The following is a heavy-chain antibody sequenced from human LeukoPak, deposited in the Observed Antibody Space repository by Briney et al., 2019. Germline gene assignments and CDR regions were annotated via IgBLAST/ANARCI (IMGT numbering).Heavy chain of an antibody. CDR2: IWYDGSKK. J-gene: IGHJ4*02. D-gene: IGHD1-20*01. CDR3: ARRRYNWNDAYYFDY. V-gene: IGHV3-33*01. CDR1: GFTFSKYG. Sequence: GGSLRLSCAASGFTFSKYGMHWVRQAPGKGLEWVTVIWYDGSKKFYADSVKGRFTISRDNSKNTLFLHINRPRAGDTAMYYCARRRYNWNDAYYFDYWGQGTLVTVSS.